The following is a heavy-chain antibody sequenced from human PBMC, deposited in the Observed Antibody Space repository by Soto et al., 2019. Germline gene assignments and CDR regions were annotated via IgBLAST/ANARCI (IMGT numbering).Heavy chain of an antibody. V-gene: IGHV3-43D*04. CDR1: GFTLRSFA. Sequence: GGALRLSCAASGFTLRSFAMSWGRPAPGEGLEWVSLISWDGGSTYYADSVKGRFTISRDNSKNSLYLQMNSLRAEDTALYYCAKEIGVGIAAAGPFDYWGQGTLVTVSS. CDR2: ISWDGGST. D-gene: IGHD6-13*01. CDR3: AKEIGVGIAAAGPFDY. J-gene: IGHJ4*02.